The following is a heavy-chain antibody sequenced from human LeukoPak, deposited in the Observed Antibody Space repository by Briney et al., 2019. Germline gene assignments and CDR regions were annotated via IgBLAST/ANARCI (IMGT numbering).Heavy chain of an antibody. Sequence: SETLSLTCTVSGGSISSSGYYWSWIRQHPGKGLEWIGYIYYSGSTYYNPSLKSRVTISVDTSKNQFSLRLSSVTAADTAVYYCARDCSSTSCYIDYWGQGTLVTVSS. J-gene: IGHJ4*02. CDR2: IYYSGST. CDR3: ARDCSSTSCYIDY. V-gene: IGHV4-31*03. CDR1: GGSISSSGYY. D-gene: IGHD2-2*02.